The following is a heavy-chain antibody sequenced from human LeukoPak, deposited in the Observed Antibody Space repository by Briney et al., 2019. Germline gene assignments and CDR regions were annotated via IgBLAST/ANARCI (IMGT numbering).Heavy chain of an antibody. V-gene: IGHV3-11*01. CDR3: ARDRSYYDSSGYF. J-gene: IGHJ4*02. CDR1: GFTFSVYY. D-gene: IGHD3-22*01. CDR2: ISSSGSTI. Sequence: TGGSLRLSCAASGFTFSVYYMSWIRQAQGKGLEWVSYISSSGSTIYYADSVKGRFTISRDNAKNSLYLQMNSLRAEDTAVYYCARDRSYYDSSGYFWGQGTLVTVSS.